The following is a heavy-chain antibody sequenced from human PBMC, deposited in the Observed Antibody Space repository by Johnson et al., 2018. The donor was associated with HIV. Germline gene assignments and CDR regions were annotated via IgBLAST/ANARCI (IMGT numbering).Heavy chain of an antibody. D-gene: IGHD4-17*01. CDR1: GITFSSYW. CDR3: ARDLKPYGDYGSFDI. CDR2: IKQDGSEK. J-gene: IGHJ3*02. Sequence: VQLVESGGGVVQPGRSLRLSCEASGITFSSYWMSWVRQAPGKGLEWVANIKQDGSEKYYVDSVKGRFTISRDNAKKSLYLQMNSLRAEDTAVYYCARDLKPYGDYGSFDIWGQGTMVTVSS. V-gene: IGHV3-7*01.